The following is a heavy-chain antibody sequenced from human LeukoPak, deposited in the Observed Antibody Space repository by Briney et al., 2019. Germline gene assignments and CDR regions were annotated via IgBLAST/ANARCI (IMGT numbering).Heavy chain of an antibody. CDR3: ARDRGGGSYWGAI. CDR2: ISSSRSTI. D-gene: IGHD1-26*01. CDR1: GFTFSSYS. V-gene: IGHV3-48*01. Sequence: GGSLRLSCAASGFTFSSYSMHWVRQAPGKGLEWVSYISSSRSTIYYADSVKGRFTISRDNAKNSLYLQMNSLRAEDTAVYYCARDRGGGSYWGAIWGQGNLVTVSS. J-gene: IGHJ4*02.